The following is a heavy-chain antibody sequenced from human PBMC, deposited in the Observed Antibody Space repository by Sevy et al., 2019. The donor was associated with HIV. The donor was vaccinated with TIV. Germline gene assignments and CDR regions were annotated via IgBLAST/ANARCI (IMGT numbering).Heavy chain of an antibody. D-gene: IGHD3-16*01. Sequence: GGSLRLSCAASGFTFSANWMNWVRQAPGKGLEWVANLKADGSDKHYVDSVEGRFTISRDNAKNLLFLQMNSLRVEDTAVYYCAHETFGRFESWGQGTLVTVSS. J-gene: IGHJ4*02. CDR1: GFTFSANW. V-gene: IGHV3-7*01. CDR3: AHETFGRFES. CDR2: LKADGSDK.